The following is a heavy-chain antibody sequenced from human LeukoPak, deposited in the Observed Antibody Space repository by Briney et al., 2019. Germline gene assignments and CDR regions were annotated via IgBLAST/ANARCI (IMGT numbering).Heavy chain of an antibody. J-gene: IGHJ4*02. CDR1: GGSITSAGTSY. D-gene: IGHD6-19*01. V-gene: IGHV4-39*01. CDR3: ARGRGQWLASRD. Sequence: PSETLSLTCTVSGGSITSAGTSYRGWIRQPPGKRLEWIGSVFYTGNDYYNPSLESRITIAIDTSRDQFSLNLKSVTAADTAVYFCARGRGQWLASRDWGQGILVTVSS. CDR2: VFYTGND.